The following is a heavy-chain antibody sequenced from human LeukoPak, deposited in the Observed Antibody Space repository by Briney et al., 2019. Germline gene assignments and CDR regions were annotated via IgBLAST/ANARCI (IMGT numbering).Heavy chain of an antibody. J-gene: IGHJ4*02. CDR3: ARESSGCFY. Sequence: PGGSLRLSCAVSGFNFSSYSMNWVRQAPGKGLEWVSSISSSSSFRYYADSVKGRFTISRDNAKNSLYLQMNSLRAEDTAVYYCARESSGCFYWGQGTLVTVSS. V-gene: IGHV3-21*01. D-gene: IGHD3-22*01. CDR2: ISSSSSFR. CDR1: GFNFSSYS.